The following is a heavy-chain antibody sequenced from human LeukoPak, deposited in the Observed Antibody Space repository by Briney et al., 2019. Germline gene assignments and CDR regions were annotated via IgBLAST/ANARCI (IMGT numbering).Heavy chain of an antibody. J-gene: IGHJ6*02. CDR1: GFTFSSYA. D-gene: IGHD3-10*01. V-gene: IGHV3-30-3*01. CDR2: ISYDGSNK. CDR3: ARGDYYGSGSHTYFYYYYYGMDV. Sequence: PGRSLRLSCAASGFTFSSYAMHWVRQAPGKGLEWVAVISYDGSNKYYADSVKGRFTISRDNSKNTLYLQINRMRAEDTAVYYCARGDYYGSGSHTYFYYYYYGMDVWGQGTTVTVSS.